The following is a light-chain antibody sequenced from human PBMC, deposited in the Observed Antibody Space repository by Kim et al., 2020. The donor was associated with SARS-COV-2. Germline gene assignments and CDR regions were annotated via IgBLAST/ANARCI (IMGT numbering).Light chain of an antibody. CDR2: GNS. CDR1: SSKTGAGSD. J-gene: IGLJ1*01. Sequence: VTIPCPGSSSKTGAGSDVHWYQQLPGTAPKLLIYGNSNRPSGVPDRFSGSKSGTSASLAITGLQAEDEADYYCQSYDSSLSALYVFGTGTKVTVL. CDR3: QSYDSSLSALYV. V-gene: IGLV1-40*01.